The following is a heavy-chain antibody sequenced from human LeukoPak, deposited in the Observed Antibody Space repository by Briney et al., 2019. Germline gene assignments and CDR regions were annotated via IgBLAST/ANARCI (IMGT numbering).Heavy chain of an antibody. CDR3: AKDLMAVAGTGFDY. V-gene: IGHV3-21*01. CDR1: GFTFSSYS. J-gene: IGHJ4*02. D-gene: IGHD6-19*01. CDR2: ISRGGDYT. Sequence: GGSLRLSCVASGFTFSSYSMNWVRQAPGKGLEWVSSISRGGDYTYSEDSVKGRFTISRDNAKDSLYLQLNNLRAEDTAVYYCAKDLMAVAGTGFDYWGQGTLVTVSS.